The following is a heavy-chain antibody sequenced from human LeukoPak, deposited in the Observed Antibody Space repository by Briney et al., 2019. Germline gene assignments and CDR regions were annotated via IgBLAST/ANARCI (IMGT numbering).Heavy chain of an antibody. Sequence: QPGESLRLSCAASGFTFSHYWMAWVRQAPGKGLEWVAIIRPDANDGSYVDSVKGRFTISRDNAKSSLYLQLNSLRAEDTAVYFCARADWGSIDYWGQGALVTVSS. CDR3: ARADWGSIDY. CDR2: IRPDANDG. CDR1: GFTFSHYW. J-gene: IGHJ4*02. D-gene: IGHD7-27*01. V-gene: IGHV3-7*01.